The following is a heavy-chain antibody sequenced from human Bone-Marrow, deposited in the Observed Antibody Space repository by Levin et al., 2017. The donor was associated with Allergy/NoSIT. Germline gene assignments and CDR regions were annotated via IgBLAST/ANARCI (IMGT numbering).Heavy chain of an antibody. CDR3: AREYGGDWYFDR. CDR2: IYYTGKT. V-gene: IGHV4-59*01. D-gene: IGHD2-21*01. CDR1: GDSISTYY. Sequence: GSLRLSCTVSGDSISTYYWSWIRQPPGKGLEWIGYIYYTGKTNSNPSLKSRITISLDTSKNEFSLNLRSVTAADTAVYYCAREYGGDWYFDRWGRGTLVTVSS. J-gene: IGHJ2*01.